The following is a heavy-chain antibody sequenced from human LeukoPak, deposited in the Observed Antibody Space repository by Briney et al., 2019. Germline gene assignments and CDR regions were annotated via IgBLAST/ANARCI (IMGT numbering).Heavy chain of an antibody. J-gene: IGHJ4*02. CDR1: GFTFSSYE. CDR2: ISSSGSTI. Sequence: GGSLRLSCAASGFTFSSYEMNWVRQAPGKGLEWVSDISSSGSTIYYADSVKGRFTISRDNAKNSLYLQMNSLRAEDTAVYYCARDGSVGAAYFDYWGQGTLVTVSS. D-gene: IGHD1-26*01. CDR3: ARDGSVGAAYFDY. V-gene: IGHV3-48*03.